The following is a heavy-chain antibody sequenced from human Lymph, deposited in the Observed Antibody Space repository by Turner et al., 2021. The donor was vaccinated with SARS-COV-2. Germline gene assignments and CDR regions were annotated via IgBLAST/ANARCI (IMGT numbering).Heavy chain of an antibody. CDR3: ARQTVNNWVDP. D-gene: IGHD2-21*02. CDR2: IFYRGST. CDR1: GGSMNNNY. Sequence: QLQLQESGPRLVKPLETLSLPCTVSGGSMNNNYWSWIRQPPGKRLEWIGFIFYRGSTNYNPSLKSRVTISVDTSENQFSLKLTSVTAADTAIYYCARQTVNNWVDPWGQGTLVTVSS. J-gene: IGHJ5*02. V-gene: IGHV4-59*01.